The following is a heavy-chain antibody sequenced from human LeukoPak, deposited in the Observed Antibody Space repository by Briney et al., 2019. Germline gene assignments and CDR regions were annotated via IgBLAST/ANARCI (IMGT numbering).Heavy chain of an antibody. J-gene: IGHJ6*02. CDR1: GFTFNAFSSYG. CDR3: AKDTWNDGIYYYGMDV. CDR2: ISSDGSNK. V-gene: IGHV3-30*18. Sequence: GRSLRLSCAASGFTFNAFSSYGIHWVRQPPGKGLEWVAFISSDGSNKYYTDSVKGRFTISRDNLRHTLFLQMNSLRGEDTAVYYCAKDTWNDGIYYYGMDVWGPGTTVTVSS. D-gene: IGHD1-1*01.